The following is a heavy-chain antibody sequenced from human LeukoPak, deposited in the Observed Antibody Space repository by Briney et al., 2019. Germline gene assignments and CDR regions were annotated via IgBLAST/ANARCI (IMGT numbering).Heavy chain of an antibody. J-gene: IGHJ4*02. V-gene: IGHV4-38-2*02. Sequence: ETLSLTCTVSGYSISSGYYWGWIRQPPGKGLEWIGSIYHSGSTYYNPSLKSRVTISVDTSKNQFSLKLSSVTAADTAVYYCARDLGDSSGGNFFDYWGQGTLVTVSS. CDR2: IYHSGST. CDR1: GYSISSGYY. D-gene: IGHD3-22*01. CDR3: ARDLGDSSGGNFFDY.